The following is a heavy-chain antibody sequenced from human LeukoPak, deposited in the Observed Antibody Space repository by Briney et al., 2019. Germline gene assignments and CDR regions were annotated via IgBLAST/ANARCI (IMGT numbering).Heavy chain of an antibody. CDR2: IIHSGST. CDR1: GGSFSGYS. D-gene: IGHD7-27*01. Sequence: SETLSLTCAVNGGSFSGYSWSWIRQSPGKGLEWIADIIHSGSTNYNPSLKSRVTISLDTSRNQFSLKLTSATAADTAVYYCARGQTELGTAYYYYMDVWGKGTTVTVSS. J-gene: IGHJ6*03. V-gene: IGHV4-34*01. CDR3: ARGQTELGTAYYYYMDV.